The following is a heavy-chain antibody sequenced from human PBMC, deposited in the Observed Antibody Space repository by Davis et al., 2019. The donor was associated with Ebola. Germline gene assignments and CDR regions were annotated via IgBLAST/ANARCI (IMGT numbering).Heavy chain of an antibody. CDR1: GYTFTSYG. CDR3: ARDLGVVVVAANFYYYYGMDV. D-gene: IGHD2-15*01. J-gene: IGHJ6*04. CDR2: INPHNGNT. V-gene: IGHV1-18*04. Sequence: ASVKVSCKASGYTFTSYGITWVRQAPGQGLEWMGWINPHNGNTNYAQKLQGRVTMTTDTSTSTAYMELRSLRSDDTAVYYCARDLGVVVVAANFYYYYGMDVWGKGTTVTVSS.